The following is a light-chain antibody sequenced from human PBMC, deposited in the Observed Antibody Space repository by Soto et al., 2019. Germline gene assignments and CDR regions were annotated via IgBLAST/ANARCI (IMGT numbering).Light chain of an antibody. CDR3: QSYDSSLSGGSWV. CDR1: SSNIGAGYD. V-gene: IGLV1-40*01. CDR2: GNS. Sequence: QSVLTQPPSVSGAPGQRVTISCTGSSSNIGAGYDVHWYQQLPGTAPKLLIYGNSNRPSGVPDRFSGSKSGTSASLAITGLQAEDEADYYCQSYDSSLSGGSWVFGGGTKVTVL. J-gene: IGLJ3*02.